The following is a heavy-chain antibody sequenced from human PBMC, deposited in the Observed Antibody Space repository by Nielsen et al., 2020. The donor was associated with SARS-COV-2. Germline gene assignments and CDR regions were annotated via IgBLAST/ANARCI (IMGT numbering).Heavy chain of an antibody. Sequence: SETLSLTCTVSGGSISSSNYYWGWIRQPPGKGLEWIGEINHSGSTNYNPSHKSRVTISVDTSKNQFSLKLSSVTAADTAVYYCARGLGYGYLSYYYYMDVWGKGTTVTVSS. D-gene: IGHD5-18*01. CDR2: INHSGST. CDR1: GGSISSSNYY. V-gene: IGHV4-39*07. J-gene: IGHJ6*03. CDR3: ARGLGYGYLSYYYYMDV.